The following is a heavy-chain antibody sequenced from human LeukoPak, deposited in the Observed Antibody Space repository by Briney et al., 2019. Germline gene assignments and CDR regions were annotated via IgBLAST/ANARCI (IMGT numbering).Heavy chain of an antibody. CDR1: GYSISSGYY. Sequence: SETLSLTCAVPGYSISSGYYWGWIRQPPGKGLEWIGSIYHSGSTYYNPSLKSRVTISVDTSKNQFSLKLSSVTAADTAVYYCAREITIFGVVTPHDYWGQGTLVTVSS. D-gene: IGHD3-3*01. CDR2: IYHSGST. V-gene: IGHV4-38-2*02. CDR3: AREITIFGVVTPHDY. J-gene: IGHJ4*02.